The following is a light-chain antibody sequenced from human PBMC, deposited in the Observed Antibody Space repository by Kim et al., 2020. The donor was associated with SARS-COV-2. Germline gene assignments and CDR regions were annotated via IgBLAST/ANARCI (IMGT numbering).Light chain of an antibody. Sequence: GQSVTISCTGTSSDGGAYDYVSWYQQHPGKAPKLMIYDVSKRPSGVPDRFSGSKSANTASLTISGLQAEDEADYYCYSYAGSYTVAFGGGTQLTVL. V-gene: IGLV2-11*01. CDR2: DVS. CDR3: YSYAGSYTVA. J-gene: IGLJ2*01. CDR1: SSDGGAYDY.